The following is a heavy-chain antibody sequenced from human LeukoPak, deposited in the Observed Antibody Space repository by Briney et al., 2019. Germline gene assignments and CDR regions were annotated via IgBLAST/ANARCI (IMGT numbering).Heavy chain of an antibody. J-gene: IGHJ5*02. CDR1: GFSFDKFG. D-gene: IGHD1-26*01. CDR3: ASLDRSEIP. Sequence: PGGSPRLSCVASGFSFDKFGMHWVRQAPGKGLEYVSSVSADESGKYYTKSVRGRFSISRDNSKNTMYLQLGNLRPDDMGIYYCASLDRSEIPWGPGTLVTVSS. CDR2: VSADESGK. V-gene: IGHV3-64*01.